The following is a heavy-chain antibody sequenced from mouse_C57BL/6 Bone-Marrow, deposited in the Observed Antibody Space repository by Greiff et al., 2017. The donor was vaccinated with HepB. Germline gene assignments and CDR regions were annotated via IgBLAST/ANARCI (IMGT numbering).Heavy chain of an antibody. Sequence: VQLVESGAELVRPGASVKLSCKASGYTFTDYYINWVKQRPGQGLEWIARIYPGSGNTYYNEKFKGKATLTAEKSSSTAYMQLSSLTSEDSAVYFCARRNYYFDYWGQGTTLTVSS. CDR1: GYTFTDYY. V-gene: IGHV1-76*01. J-gene: IGHJ2*01. CDR3: ARRNYYFDY. CDR2: IYPGSGNT.